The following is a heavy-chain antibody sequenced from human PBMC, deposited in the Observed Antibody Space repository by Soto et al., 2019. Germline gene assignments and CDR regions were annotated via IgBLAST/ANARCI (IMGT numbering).Heavy chain of an antibody. CDR1: GFTFSNAW. V-gene: IGHV3-15*01. Sequence: PGGSRRRSCAAAGFTFSNAWMSWIRQAPGKGLEWVGRIKSKTDGGTTDCAAPGKGRFTISRDDSKNTLYLQMNSLKTEDTAVYSSTPAQHSYDTSGYYLPLVYCRQRPLVTASS. D-gene: IGHD3-22*01. J-gene: IGHJ4*02. CDR3: TPAQHSYDTSGYYLPLVY. CDR2: IKSKTDGGTT.